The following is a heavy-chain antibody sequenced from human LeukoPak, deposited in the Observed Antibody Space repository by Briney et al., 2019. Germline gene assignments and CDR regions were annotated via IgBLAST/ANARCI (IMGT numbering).Heavy chain of an antibody. CDR1: GGSMSSGGHY. CDR2: IYYSGST. J-gene: IGHJ4*02. V-gene: IGHV4-31*03. Sequence: SETLSLTCTVSGGSMSSGGHYWSWIRQHPGKGLEWIGYIYYSGSTYYNPSLKSRVTISVDTSKNQFSLKLSSVTAADTAVYYCARDSTYGSGSWFDYWGQGTLVTVSS. CDR3: ARDSTYGSGSWFDY. D-gene: IGHD3-10*01.